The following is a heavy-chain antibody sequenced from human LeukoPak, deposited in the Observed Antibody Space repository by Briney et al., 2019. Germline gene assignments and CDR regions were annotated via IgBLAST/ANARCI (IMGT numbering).Heavy chain of an antibody. V-gene: IGHV3-23*01. J-gene: IGHJ4*02. CDR1: GFTFSSYA. D-gene: IGHD6-6*01. Sequence: GGSLRLSCAASGFTFSSYAMSWVRQAPGKGLDWVSAISDRTYYADSVKGRFTISRDNSKNMLYLQMNSLRAEDTAVYYCAREAPKGTSSNPYYFDSWGQGTLVTVSS. CDR3: AREAPKGTSSNPYYFDS. CDR2: ISDRT.